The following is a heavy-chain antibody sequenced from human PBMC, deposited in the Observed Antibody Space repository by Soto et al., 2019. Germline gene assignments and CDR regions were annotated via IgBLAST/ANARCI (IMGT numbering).Heavy chain of an antibody. V-gene: IGHV5-10-1*01. D-gene: IGHD2-15*01. J-gene: IGHJ6*02. Sequence: PGESLKLSCKGSGYSFTSYWISWVRQMPGKGLEWLGRIDPSDSYTNYSPSFQGHVTISADKSISTAYLQWSSLKASDTAMYYCARQGCSGGSCYPEPYYYYGMDVWGQGTTVTVSS. CDR3: ARQGCSGGSCYPEPYYYYGMDV. CDR2: IDPSDSYT. CDR1: GYSFTSYW.